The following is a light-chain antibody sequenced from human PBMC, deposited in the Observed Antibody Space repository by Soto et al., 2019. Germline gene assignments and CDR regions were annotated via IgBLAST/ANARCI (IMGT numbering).Light chain of an antibody. Sequence: QSVLTQPPSPSGSPGQLVTISCTGNSSEVGAHNFVSWHQQHPGKAPKLMIYEVSKRPSGVPDRFSGSRSGNTASLTVSGLQAEDEADYYCSSYAGSNNYVFGTGTKVTVL. CDR3: SSYAGSNNYV. V-gene: IGLV2-8*01. CDR1: SSEVGAHNF. CDR2: EVS. J-gene: IGLJ1*01.